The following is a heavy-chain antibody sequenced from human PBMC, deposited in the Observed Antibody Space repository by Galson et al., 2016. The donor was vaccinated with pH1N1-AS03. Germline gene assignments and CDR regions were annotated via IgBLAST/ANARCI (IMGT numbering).Heavy chain of an antibody. CDR2: ISAYYGDT. CDR3: VREAEIYGVVFFYY. CDR1: GYTFTTYG. D-gene: IGHD3-3*01. V-gene: IGHV1-18*01. J-gene: IGHJ4*02. Sequence: SVKVSCKASGYTFTTYGISWVRQAPGQGLEWMGWISAYYGDTHFAHKFQERVTLTRDTSTATAYMELRNLRSDDTAVSYVVREAEIYGVVFFYYWGQGTLVTVSS.